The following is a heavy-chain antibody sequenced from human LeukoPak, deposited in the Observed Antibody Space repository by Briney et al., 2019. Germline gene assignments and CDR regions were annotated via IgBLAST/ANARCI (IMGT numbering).Heavy chain of an antibody. Sequence: SETLSLTCTVSGGSVSSGLNKWSWIRQPPGKGLEWIGDISYSGSATYNPSLRSRVTISVDTSTNQFSLTLGSVTASDTAVYYCATETECSGGTCYSYGWFDPWGQGTQVIVSS. CDR1: GGSVSSGLNK. CDR2: ISYSGSA. V-gene: IGHV4-61*01. D-gene: IGHD2-15*01. J-gene: IGHJ5*02. CDR3: ATETECSGGTCYSYGWFDP.